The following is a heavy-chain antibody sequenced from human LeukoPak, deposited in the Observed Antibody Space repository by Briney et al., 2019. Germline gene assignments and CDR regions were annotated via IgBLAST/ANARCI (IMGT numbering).Heavy chain of an antibody. J-gene: IGHJ4*02. CDR2: INPNSGGT. CDR1: GYTFTGYY. Sequence: ASVKVSCKASGYTFTGYYMHWVRQAPGQGLEWMGWINPNSGGTNYAQKFQGRGTMTRDTSISTAYMELSRLRSDDTAVYYCARGVYDFWSGYYTGEYFDYWGQGTLVTVSS. CDR3: ARGVYDFWSGYYTGEYFDY. V-gene: IGHV1-2*02. D-gene: IGHD3-3*01.